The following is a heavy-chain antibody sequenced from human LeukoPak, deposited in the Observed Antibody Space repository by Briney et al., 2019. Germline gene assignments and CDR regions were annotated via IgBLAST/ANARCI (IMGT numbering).Heavy chain of an antibody. D-gene: IGHD2-15*01. J-gene: IGHJ4*02. CDR1: GGTFSSYA. CDR2: INPNSGGT. CDR3: AREGGIDPQIDY. Sequence: ASVKVSCKASGGTFSSYAISWVRQAPGQGLEWMGWINPNSGGTNYAQKFQGRVTMTRDTSISTAYMELSRLRSDDTAVYYCAREGGIDPQIDYWGQGTLVTVSS. V-gene: IGHV1-2*02.